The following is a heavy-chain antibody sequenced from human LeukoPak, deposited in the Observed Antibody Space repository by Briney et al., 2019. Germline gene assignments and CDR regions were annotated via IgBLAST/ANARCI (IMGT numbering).Heavy chain of an antibody. Sequence: GGSLRLSCAASGFTFSSYWMSWVRQAPGKGLEWVANIKQDGSEKYYVDSVKVRFTISRDNAKNSLYLQMNSLRAEDTAVYYCAAPGQLWPFDYWGQGTLVTVSS. CDR2: IKQDGSEK. J-gene: IGHJ4*02. V-gene: IGHV3-7*01. D-gene: IGHD5-18*01. CDR1: GFTFSSYW. CDR3: AAPGQLWPFDY.